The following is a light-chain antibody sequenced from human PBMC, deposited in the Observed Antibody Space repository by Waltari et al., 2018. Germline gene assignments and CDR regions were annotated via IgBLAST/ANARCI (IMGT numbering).Light chain of an antibody. CDR3: QQYDSSPRT. CDR1: QSVSSGF. CDR2: GAS. V-gene: IGKV3-20*01. Sequence: EIVLTHSPGTLSFSPWERSTLPCRASQSVSSGFLAWYQHKPGQAPRLLIYGASNRATGIPDRFSGSGYGTDFTLTIRRLEPEDFAVYYCQQYDSSPRTFGQGTKVEIK. J-gene: IGKJ1*01.